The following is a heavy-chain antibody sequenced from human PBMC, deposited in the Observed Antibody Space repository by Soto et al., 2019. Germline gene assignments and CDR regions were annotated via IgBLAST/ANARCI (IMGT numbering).Heavy chain of an antibody. CDR3: AKVAVIGPLFYYCYMDV. Sequence: EVQLVESGGGLVQPGRSLRLSCAASGFTFGDYAMHWVRQSPGKGLEWVSGISWNSVSRFYAAAVKGRFTISRDNAQNSLYLQMNSLTSDDTALYYCAKVAVIGPLFYYCYMDVWGQGVTVTVSS. J-gene: IGHJ6*03. CDR1: GFTFGDYA. V-gene: IGHV3-9*01. CDR2: ISWNSVSR. D-gene: IGHD3-22*01.